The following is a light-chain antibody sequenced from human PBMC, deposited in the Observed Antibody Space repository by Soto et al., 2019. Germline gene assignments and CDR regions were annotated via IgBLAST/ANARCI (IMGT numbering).Light chain of an antibody. CDR3: HQYNNWPHT. CDR1: QSVASN. V-gene: IGKV3-15*01. CDR2: GAS. J-gene: IGKJ4*01. Sequence: DIVMTQSPATLSVSPGERATLSCRASQSVASNLAWYQQRPGQAPRLLIYGASTRATGVSVRFSGSGSGTEFTLTISSLQSEDFAVYYCHQYNNWPHTFGGGTKVEIK.